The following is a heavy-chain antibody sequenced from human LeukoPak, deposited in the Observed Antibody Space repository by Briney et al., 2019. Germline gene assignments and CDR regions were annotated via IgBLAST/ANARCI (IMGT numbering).Heavy chain of an antibody. CDR2: INSDGSST. CDR1: GFTFISYW. CDR3: ASDPDGSLMVTGY. D-gene: IGHD5-18*01. Sequence: GGSLRLSCAASGFTFISYWMHWVRQAPGKGLVWVSRINSDGSSTRYADSVKGRFTISRDNAKHTLYLQMNSLRAEDTAVYYCASDPDGSLMVTGYWGQGTLVTVSS. J-gene: IGHJ4*02. V-gene: IGHV3-74*01.